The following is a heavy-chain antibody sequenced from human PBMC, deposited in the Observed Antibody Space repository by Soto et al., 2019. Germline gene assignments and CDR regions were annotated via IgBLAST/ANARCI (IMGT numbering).Heavy chain of an antibody. CDR3: ARGGAYTFWDY. J-gene: IGHJ4*02. CDR2: IYSGGST. CDR1: GFTVSSNY. V-gene: IGHV3-53*04. Sequence: PGGSLRLPCAASGFTVSSNYMSWVRQAPGKGLEWVSVIYSGGSTYYADSVKGRFTISRHNSKNTLYLQMNSLRAEDTAVYYCARGGAYTFWDYWGQGTLVTVSS. D-gene: IGHD3-3*01.